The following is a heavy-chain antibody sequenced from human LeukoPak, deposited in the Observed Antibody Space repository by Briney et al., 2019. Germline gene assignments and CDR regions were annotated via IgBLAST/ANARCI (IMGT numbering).Heavy chain of an antibody. CDR3: AKPLEQWLVGSFRKRYYYYGLDV. CDR1: GFTFSSYA. Sequence: GGSLRLSCAASGFTFSSYAMRWVGQARGGGLEWVSAISGSGGSTYYADPEKGRFTISRDNSKNTLYLQMNSLRAEETAVYYCAKPLEQWLVGSFRKRYYYYGLDVWGQGTTVTVSS. CDR2: ISGSGGST. D-gene: IGHD6-19*01. J-gene: IGHJ6*02. V-gene: IGHV3-23*01.